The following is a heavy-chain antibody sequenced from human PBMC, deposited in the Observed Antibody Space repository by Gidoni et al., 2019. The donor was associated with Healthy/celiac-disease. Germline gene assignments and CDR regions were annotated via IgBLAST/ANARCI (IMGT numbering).Heavy chain of an antibody. V-gene: IGHV1-46*01. CDR3: SRDWDGRPEGY. D-gene: IGHD1-26*01. CDR1: GYTITSYY. J-gene: IGHJ4*02. Sequence: QVQLAQSGAEVKKPGASVKVSCRASGYTITSYYMHWVRQAPGQWVGWMGIIKPSDCSTTHKPKCQGRITMTRYKATSTVDMELSSLRSEDTAVYYCSRDWDGRPEGYWGQGTLVTVSS. CDR2: IKPSDCST.